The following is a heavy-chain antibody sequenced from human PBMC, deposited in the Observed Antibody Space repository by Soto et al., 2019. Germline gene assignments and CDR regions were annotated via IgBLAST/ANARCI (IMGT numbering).Heavy chain of an antibody. Sequence: SETLSLTCSVSGGSISGYYWSWIRQSPAKGLEWIGYIYYSGSTNYNPSLRSRVTISVDTSKNQFSLKLTSVTAADTAVYYCAKYDVLSGSTDAFNSWGQGTLVTVSS. V-gene: IGHV4-59*01. CDR1: GGSISGYY. CDR2: IYYSGST. CDR3: AKYDVLSGSTDAFNS. D-gene: IGHD3-3*01. J-gene: IGHJ4*02.